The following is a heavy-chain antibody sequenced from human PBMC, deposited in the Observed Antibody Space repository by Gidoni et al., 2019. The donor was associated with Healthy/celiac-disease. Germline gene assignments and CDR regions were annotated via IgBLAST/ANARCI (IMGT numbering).Heavy chain of an antibody. D-gene: IGHD3-3*01. CDR3: AKDLDGVVLTDDY. CDR2: ISGSGGST. V-gene: IGHV3-23*01. Sequence: EVQLLESGGGLVQPGGPLRLSCAPSGFTFSSYAMSWVRQAPGKGLEWVSAISGSGGSTYYADAVKGRFTISRDNSKNTLYLQMNSLRAEDTAVYYCAKDLDGVVLTDDYWGQGTLVTVSS. CDR1: GFTFSSYA. J-gene: IGHJ4*02.